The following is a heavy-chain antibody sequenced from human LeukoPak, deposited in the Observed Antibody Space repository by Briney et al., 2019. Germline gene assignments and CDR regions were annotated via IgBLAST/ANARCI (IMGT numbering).Heavy chain of an antibody. Sequence: PGGSLRLSCAVSGFTFSNYAMSGVPQAPGKALEWVSVISDSGGSTYYADSVKGRFTISRDNSKNTLYLQMNSLRAEDTAVYYCAKGFKAYYYYGMDVWGQGTTVTVSS. CDR2: ISDSGGST. V-gene: IGHV3-23*01. CDR3: AKGFKAYYYYGMDV. CDR1: GFTFSNYA. J-gene: IGHJ6*02.